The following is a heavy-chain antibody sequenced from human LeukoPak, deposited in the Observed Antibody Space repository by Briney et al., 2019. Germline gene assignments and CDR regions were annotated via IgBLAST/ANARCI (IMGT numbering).Heavy chain of an antibody. Sequence: PSETLSLTCAVFGYSISSGYYWGWIRQPPGKGLEWIGSMYHSGSTYYVPSLRSRVTISVDTSKNQFFLKLSSVTAADTAVYYCARHQTTVVTPLGPWGQGTLVTVSS. CDR2: MYHSGST. CDR3: ARHQTTVVTPLGP. CDR1: GYSISSGYY. V-gene: IGHV4-38-2*01. J-gene: IGHJ5*02. D-gene: IGHD4-23*01.